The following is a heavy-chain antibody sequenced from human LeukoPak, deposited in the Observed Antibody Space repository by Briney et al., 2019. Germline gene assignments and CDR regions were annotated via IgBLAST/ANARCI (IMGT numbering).Heavy chain of an antibody. D-gene: IGHD4-11*01. CDR1: GFTFSSYA. CDR3: VSYSNYWFDP. J-gene: IGHJ5*02. Sequence: AGGSLRLSCAASGFTFSSYAMHWVRQAPGKGLEWVAVISYDGSNKYYADSVKGRFTISRDNSKNTLYLQMNSLRAEDTAVYYCVSYSNYWFDPWGQGTLVTVSS. CDR2: ISYDGSNK. V-gene: IGHV3-30-3*01.